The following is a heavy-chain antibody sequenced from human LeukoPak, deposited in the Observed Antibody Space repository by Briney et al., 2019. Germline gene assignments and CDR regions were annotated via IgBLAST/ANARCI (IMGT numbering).Heavy chain of an antibody. CDR3: ARVRIVWFGELFAYYFDY. CDR2: IYTSGST. V-gene: IGHV4-4*07. Sequence: PSETLSLTCTVSGGSISSYYWSWIRQPAGKGLEWIGRIYTSGSTNYNPSLKSRVTMSVDTSKNQFSLKLSSVTAADTAVYYCARVRIVWFGELFAYYFDYWGQGTLVTVSS. D-gene: IGHD3-10*01. J-gene: IGHJ4*02. CDR1: GGSISSYY.